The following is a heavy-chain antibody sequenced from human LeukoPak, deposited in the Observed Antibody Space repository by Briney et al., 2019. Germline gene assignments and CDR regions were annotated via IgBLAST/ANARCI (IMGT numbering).Heavy chain of an antibody. Sequence: GGSLRLSCAASGFTFSSYSMNWVRQAPGKGLEWVSYISSSSSTIYYADSVKGRFTISRDNAKNSLYLQMNSLRAEDTAVYYCASGSSDYYYGMDVWGQGTTVTVSS. CDR2: ISSSSSTI. D-gene: IGHD1-26*01. CDR3: ASGSSDYYYGMDV. CDR1: GFTFSSYS. V-gene: IGHV3-48*04. J-gene: IGHJ6*02.